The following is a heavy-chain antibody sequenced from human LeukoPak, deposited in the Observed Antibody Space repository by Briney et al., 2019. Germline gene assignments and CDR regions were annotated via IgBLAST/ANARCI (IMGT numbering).Heavy chain of an antibody. Sequence: ASVKVSCKASGYTFTGYYMHWVRQAPGQGLEWMGWINPNSGGTNYAQKFQGRVTMTRDTSISTAYMELSRLRSDDTAVYYCASPGNSSGAAAAPPCYYYGMDVWGQGTTVTVSS. D-gene: IGHD6-19*01. CDR1: GYTFTGYY. CDR2: INPNSGGT. J-gene: IGHJ6*02. CDR3: ASPGNSSGAAAAPPCYYYGMDV. V-gene: IGHV1-2*02.